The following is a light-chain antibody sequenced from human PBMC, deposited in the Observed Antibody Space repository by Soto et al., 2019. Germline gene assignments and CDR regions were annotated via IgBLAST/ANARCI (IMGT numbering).Light chain of an antibody. J-gene: IGKJ2*01. Sequence: EIVLTQSPGTLSLSPGERATLSCRASQSVSSSYLAWYQQKPGQAPRLLIYGASSRATGIPDRFSGSGSGTDFTLTISRLEPEDFAVYYCQQYGSSYTFGQGTEREIK. V-gene: IGKV3-20*01. CDR3: QQYGSSYT. CDR1: QSVSSSY. CDR2: GAS.